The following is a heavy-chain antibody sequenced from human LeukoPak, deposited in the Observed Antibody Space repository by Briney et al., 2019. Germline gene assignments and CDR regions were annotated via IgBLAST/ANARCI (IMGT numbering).Heavy chain of an antibody. CDR1: GFTFSSYA. CDR2: ISSNGGST. V-gene: IGHV3-64*01. Sequence: TGGSLRLSCAASGFTFSSYAMHWVRQAPGKGLEYVSAISSNGGSTYYANSVKGRFTISRDNSKNTLYLQMGSLRAEDMAVYYCARALRGRDMITFGGAAPDDAFDIWGQGTMVTVSS. D-gene: IGHD3-16*01. J-gene: IGHJ3*02. CDR3: ARALRGRDMITFGGAAPDDAFDI.